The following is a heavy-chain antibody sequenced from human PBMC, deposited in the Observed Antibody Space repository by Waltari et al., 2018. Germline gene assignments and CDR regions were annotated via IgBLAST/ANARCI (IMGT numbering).Heavy chain of an antibody. CDR3: ARRGNSGSYYIDN. CDR2: IYPGDSDT. V-gene: IGHV5-51*01. J-gene: IGHJ4*02. D-gene: IGHD3-10*01. CDR1: GYSFTSFW. Sequence: VQLVQSGAEGKKPGESLKISCKGSGYSFTSFWIGWVRQMPGKGLWWMGIIYPGDSDTTYSPSFEGQVTLSVDKSINTVYLEWSSLKASDTAMYYCARRGNSGSYYIDNWGQGTLVTVSS.